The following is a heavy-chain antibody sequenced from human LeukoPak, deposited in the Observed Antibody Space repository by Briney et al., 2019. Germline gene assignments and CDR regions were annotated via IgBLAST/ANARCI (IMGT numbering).Heavy chain of an antibody. CDR3: ATLWLSVGAGDY. Sequence: GGSLRLSCAASGITFGDFTMHWVRQAPGKGLEWVSCIGSTGSWIYYADSVKGRFTISRDNSKNSLFLQMNSLTAEDTAVYYCATLWLSVGAGDYWGQGTPVTVSS. J-gene: IGHJ4*02. CDR2: IGSTGSWI. V-gene: IGHV3-21*06. CDR1: GITFGDFT. D-gene: IGHD1-26*01.